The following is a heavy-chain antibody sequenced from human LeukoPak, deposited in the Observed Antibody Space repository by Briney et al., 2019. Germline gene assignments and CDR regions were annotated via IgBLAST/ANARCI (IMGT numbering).Heavy chain of an antibody. CDR3: ARHGSYYGSGSSTYAFDI. V-gene: IGHV4-59*08. D-gene: IGHD3-10*01. J-gene: IGHJ3*02. Sequence: ASETLSLTCTVSGGSISSYYWSWIRQPPGKGLEWIGYIYYSGSTNYNPSLKIRVTISVDTSKNQFSLKLSSVTAADTAVYYCARHGSYYGSGSSTYAFDIWGQGTMVTVSS. CDR1: GGSISSYY. CDR2: IYYSGST.